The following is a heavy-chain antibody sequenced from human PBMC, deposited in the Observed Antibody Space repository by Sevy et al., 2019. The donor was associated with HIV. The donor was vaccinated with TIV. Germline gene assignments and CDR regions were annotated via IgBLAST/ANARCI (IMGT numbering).Heavy chain of an antibody. D-gene: IGHD3-22*01. V-gene: IGHV4-31*03. Sequence: SETLSLTCTVSGGSISSGGYYWSWIRQHPGKGLEWIGYIYYSGSTYYYPSLKSRVTISVDTSKNQFSLKLSSVTAADTAVYYCARGGNYYYDSSGPFQHWGQGTLVTVSS. CDR3: ARGGNYYYDSSGPFQH. CDR2: IYYSGST. CDR1: GGSISSGGYY. J-gene: IGHJ1*01.